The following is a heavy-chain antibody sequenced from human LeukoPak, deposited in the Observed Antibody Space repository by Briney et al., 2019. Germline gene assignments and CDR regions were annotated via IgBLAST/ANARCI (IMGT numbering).Heavy chain of an antibody. V-gene: IGHV3-30*07. CDR2: ISHDSKTK. J-gene: IGHJ4*02. D-gene: IGHD5-18*01. Sequence: GGSVRLSCSASGFSFIDFAMHWVRQAPGKGLEWVAVISHDSKTKYHAESVKGRFTISRDNAKNSLYLQMNSLRAEDTAVYYCARSYVDTAMVPGYWGQGTLVTVSS. CDR1: GFSFIDFA. CDR3: ARSYVDTAMVPGY.